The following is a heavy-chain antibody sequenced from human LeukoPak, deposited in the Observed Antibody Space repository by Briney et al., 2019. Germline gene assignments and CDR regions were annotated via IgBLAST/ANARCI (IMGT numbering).Heavy chain of an antibody. J-gene: IGHJ4*02. Sequence: ASVKVPCKASGYTFTSYYMHWVRQAPGQGLEWMGIINPSGGSTSYAQKFQGRVTMTRDMSTSTVYMELSSLRSEDTAVYYCARDGPGFTSFDYWGQGTLVTVSS. CDR3: ARDGPGFTSFDY. V-gene: IGHV1-46*01. CDR2: INPSGGST. D-gene: IGHD1-14*01. CDR1: GYTFTSYY.